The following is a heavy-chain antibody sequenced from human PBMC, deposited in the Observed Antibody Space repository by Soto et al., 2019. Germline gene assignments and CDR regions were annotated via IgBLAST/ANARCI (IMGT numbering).Heavy chain of an antibody. J-gene: IGHJ4*02. Sequence: SETLSLTCTVSGGSISSGGYYWSWIRQHPGKGLEWIGYIYYSGSTYYNPSLKSRVTISVDTSKNQFSLKLSSVTAADTAVYYCARLDDFWSGYSGDYYFDYWGQGTLVTVSS. D-gene: IGHD3-3*01. CDR1: GGSISSGGYY. CDR2: IYYSGST. V-gene: IGHV4-31*03. CDR3: ARLDDFWSGYSGDYYFDY.